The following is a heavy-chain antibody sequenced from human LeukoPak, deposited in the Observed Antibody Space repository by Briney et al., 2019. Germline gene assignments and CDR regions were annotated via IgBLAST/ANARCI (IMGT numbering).Heavy chain of an antibody. D-gene: IGHD3-3*01. CDR1: GASVSSRAAA. J-gene: IGHJ6*02. CDR3: ARDRNDVSSQTYSGFDV. V-gene: IGHV6-1*01. CDR2: TYYRSKWYT. Sequence: SQTLSLTCAISGASVSSRAAAWTWIRQSPSRGLEWLGRTYYRSKWYTDHAVSVKGRLTISPDTSRNQFSLQLNSVTVDDSAIYFCARDRNDVSSQTYSGFDVWGPGTTVIVSS.